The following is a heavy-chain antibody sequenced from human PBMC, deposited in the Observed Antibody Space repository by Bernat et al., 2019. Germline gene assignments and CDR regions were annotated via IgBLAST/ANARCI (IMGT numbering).Heavy chain of an antibody. CDR1: GGSISSGGYY. V-gene: IGHV4-31*03. J-gene: IGHJ6*02. CDR2: IYYSGST. D-gene: IGHD3-3*01. CDR3: ATTYDFWSGGSYYYYGMDV. Sequence: QVQLQESGPGLVKPSQTLSLTCTVSGGSISSGGYYWSWIRQHPGKGLEWIGYIYYSGSTYYNPSLKSRVTISVDTSKNQFSLTLSSVTAADTAVYYCATTYDFWSGGSYYYYGMDVWGQGTTVTVSS.